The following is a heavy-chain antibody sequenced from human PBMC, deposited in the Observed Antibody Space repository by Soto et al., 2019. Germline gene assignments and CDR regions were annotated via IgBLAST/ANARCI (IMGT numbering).Heavy chain of an antibody. D-gene: IGHD3-9*01. CDR2: ISGSGGST. CDR3: AKDTPSSYVDWLFPHDY. V-gene: IGHV3-23*01. Sequence: EVQLLESGGGLVQPGGSLRLSCAASGFTFSSYAMSWVRQAPGKGLEWVSAISGSGGSTYYADSVKGRFTISRDNSKNTLYLQMNSLRAEDTAVYYCAKDTPSSYVDWLFPHDYWGQGTLVTVSS. CDR1: GFTFSSYA. J-gene: IGHJ4*02.